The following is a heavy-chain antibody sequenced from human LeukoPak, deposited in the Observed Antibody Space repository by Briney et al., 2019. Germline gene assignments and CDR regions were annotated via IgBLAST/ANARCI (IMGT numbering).Heavy chain of an antibody. CDR2: MDGEGGGT. CDR1: GFTLSSNW. Sequence: GGSLRLSCAVSGFTLSSNWMHWVRQAPGKGLEWVSRMDGEGGGTSYADSVKGRFTISRDNTKNTVYLQMNSLRVEDSAVYYCATVFDYWGQGTLVTVSS. CDR3: ATVFDY. V-gene: IGHV3-74*01. J-gene: IGHJ4*02.